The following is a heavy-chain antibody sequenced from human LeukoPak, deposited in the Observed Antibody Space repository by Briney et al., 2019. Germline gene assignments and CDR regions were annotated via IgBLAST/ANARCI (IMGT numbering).Heavy chain of an antibody. J-gene: IGHJ4*02. CDR2: IWYDGSNK. V-gene: IGHV3-33*01. D-gene: IGHD5-18*01. CDR3: ASFGSYGYVYGY. CDR1: GFTFSSYG. Sequence: GGSLRLSCAASGFTFSSYGMHWVRQAPGKGLEWVAVIWYDGSNKYYADSVKGRFTISRDNSKNTLYLQMNSLRAEDTAVYYCASFGSYGYVYGYWGQGTLVTVSS.